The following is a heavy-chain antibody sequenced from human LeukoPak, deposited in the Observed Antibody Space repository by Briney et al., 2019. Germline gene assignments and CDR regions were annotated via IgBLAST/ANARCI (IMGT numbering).Heavy chain of an antibody. CDR1: GYTLTSYA. D-gene: IGHD4-17*01. V-gene: IGHV1-3*01. Sequence: ASVKVSCKASGYTLTSYAMHWVRQAPGQRLEWMGWINAGNGNTKYSQKFQGRVTITRDTSASTAYMELSSLRSEDTAVYYCARDLRPGLYGDYPNWFDPWGQGTLVTVSS. CDR2: INAGNGNT. J-gene: IGHJ5*02. CDR3: ARDLRPGLYGDYPNWFDP.